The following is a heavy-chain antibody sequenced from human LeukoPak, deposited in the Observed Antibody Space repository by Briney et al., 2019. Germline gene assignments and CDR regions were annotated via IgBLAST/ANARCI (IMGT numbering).Heavy chain of an antibody. CDR3: ARGGPGGDSGYHPS. V-gene: IGHV1-2*06. CDR2: INPNSGGT. D-gene: IGHD5-12*01. Sequence: ASVKVSCKASGYILTGYEMHWVRQAPGQGLEWMGRINPNSGGTNYAQTFQGRVTMTRDTSISTAYMELSRLRSDDTAVYYCARGGPGGDSGYHPSWGQGILVAVSS. CDR1: GYILTGYE. J-gene: IGHJ4*02.